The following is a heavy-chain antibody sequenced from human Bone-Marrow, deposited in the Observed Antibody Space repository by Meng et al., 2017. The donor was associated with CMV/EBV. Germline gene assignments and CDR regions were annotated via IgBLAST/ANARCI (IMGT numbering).Heavy chain of an antibody. D-gene: IGHD2-2*01. CDR2: IYYSGST. CDR1: GGSVSSGSYY. J-gene: IGHJ4*02. V-gene: IGHV4-61*01. CDR3: ARAYCSSTSCPDY. Sequence: GSLRLSCTVSGGSVSSGSYYWSWIRQPPGKGLEWIGYIYYSGSTNYNPSLKSRVTISVDTSKNQFSLKLSSVTAADTAVYYCARAYCSSTSCPDYWGQGPRVTVSS.